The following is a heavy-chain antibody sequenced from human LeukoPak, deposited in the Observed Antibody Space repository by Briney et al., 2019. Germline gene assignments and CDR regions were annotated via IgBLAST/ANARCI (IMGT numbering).Heavy chain of an antibody. CDR2: INPNSGGT. V-gene: IGHV1-2*02. CDR3: ASGYKTVSVFDH. D-gene: IGHD5-24*01. Sequence: ASVKVSCKASGYTFTGYYIYWVRQAPGQGLEWMGWINPNSGGTNYAQKFQGRVTMTRDASISTAYMELSRLRSDDTAVYYCASGYKTVSVFDHWGQGTLVTVSS. J-gene: IGHJ4*02. CDR1: GYTFTGYY.